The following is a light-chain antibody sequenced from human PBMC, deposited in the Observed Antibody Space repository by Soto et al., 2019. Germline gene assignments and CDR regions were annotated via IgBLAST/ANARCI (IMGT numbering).Light chain of an antibody. CDR1: QSISSSY. Sequence: EIGLTQSPATLSLSPGERATLSCRASQSISSSYLAGYQQRPGQAPRLLIYGASSRATGIPDRFSGSGSGTDFTLTISRLEPEDFAVYYCQQYGSSPPITFGQGTRLEIK. V-gene: IGKV3-20*01. J-gene: IGKJ5*01. CDR2: GAS. CDR3: QQYGSSPPIT.